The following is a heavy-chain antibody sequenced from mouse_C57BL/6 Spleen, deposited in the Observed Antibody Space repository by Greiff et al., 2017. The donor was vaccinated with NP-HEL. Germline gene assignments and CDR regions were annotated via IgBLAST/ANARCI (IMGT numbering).Heavy chain of an antibody. D-gene: IGHD1-1*01. CDR3: ARQEGITTVVATMDY. CDR1: GFTFSSYG. V-gene: IGHV5-6*02. J-gene: IGHJ4*01. Sequence: DVMLVESGGDLVKPGGSLKLSCAASGFTFSSYGMSWVRQTPDKRLEWVATISSGGSYTYYPDSVKGRFTISRDNAKNTLYLQMSSLKSEDTAMYYCARQEGITTVVATMDYWGQGTSVTVSS. CDR2: ISSGGSYT.